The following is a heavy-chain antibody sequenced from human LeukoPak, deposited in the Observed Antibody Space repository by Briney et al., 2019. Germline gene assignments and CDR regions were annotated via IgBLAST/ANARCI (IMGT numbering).Heavy chain of an antibody. Sequence: GGSLRLSCAASGFTFSSYWMTWVRQAPGRGLEWVANIQQSGGATHYVDSVKGRFTISRDNAKNSLYLQMNRLRDEDTAVYYCARDTLRSGSFFDYWGQGTLVTVSS. D-gene: IGHD1-26*01. CDR3: ARDTLRSGSFFDY. J-gene: IGHJ4*02. CDR1: GFTFSSYW. V-gene: IGHV3-7*01. CDR2: IQQSGGAT.